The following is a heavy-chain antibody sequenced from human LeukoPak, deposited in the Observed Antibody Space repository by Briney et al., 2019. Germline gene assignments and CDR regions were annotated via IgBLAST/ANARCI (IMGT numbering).Heavy chain of an antibody. Sequence: SLRLSCAAAGFTFSSYCMGWDRQAAGKWLEWEAVIWYEGSKKYSAESVKGRFTISKDNSKNTLYLQMNSLRAEDTAVYYCAREPGRIAAAGTPFDYWGQGTLVTVSS. CDR1: GFTFSSYC. CDR2: IWYEGSKK. D-gene: IGHD6-13*01. V-gene: IGHV3-33*01. J-gene: IGHJ4*02. CDR3: AREPGRIAAAGTPFDY.